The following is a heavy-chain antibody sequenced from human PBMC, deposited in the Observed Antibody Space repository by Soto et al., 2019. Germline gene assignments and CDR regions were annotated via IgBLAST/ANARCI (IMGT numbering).Heavy chain of an antibody. CDR2: MNPNSGNT. CDR3: ARAAYCSSTSCYKDDSWFDP. J-gene: IGHJ5*02. V-gene: IGHV1-8*01. CDR1: GYTFTSYD. Sequence: ASVKVSCKASGYTFTSYDINWVRQATGQGLEWMGWMNPNSGNTGYAQKFQGRVTMTRNTSISTAYMELSSLRSEDTAVYYCARAAYCSSTSCYKDDSWFDPWGQGTLVTVSS. D-gene: IGHD2-2*02.